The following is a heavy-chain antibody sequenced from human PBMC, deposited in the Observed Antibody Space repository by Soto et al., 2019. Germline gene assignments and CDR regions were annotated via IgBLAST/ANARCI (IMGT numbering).Heavy chain of an antibody. J-gene: IGHJ5*02. CDR1: GGSISSGDYY. CDR2: IYYSGST. Sequence: QVQLQESGPGLVKPSQTLSLTCTVSGGSISSGDYYWSWIRQPPGKGLEWIGYIYYSGSTYYNPSLKSRVTVSLDXXKNQFSLKLSSVTAADTAVYYCARYSGYEGLRFDPWGQGTLVTVSS. V-gene: IGHV4-30-4*01. D-gene: IGHD5-12*01. CDR3: ARYSGYEGLRFDP.